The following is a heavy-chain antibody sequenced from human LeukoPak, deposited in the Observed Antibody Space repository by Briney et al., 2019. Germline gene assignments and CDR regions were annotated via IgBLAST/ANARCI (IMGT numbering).Heavy chain of an antibody. CDR1: GGSISSYY. V-gene: IGHV4-59*01. D-gene: IGHD3-3*01. CDR2: IYYSGST. CDR3: ARYYDFRWFDP. J-gene: IGHJ5*02. Sequence: SETLSLTCTVSGGSISSYYWSWIRQPPGKGLEWIGYIYYSGSTNYNPSLKSRVTISVDTSKNQSSLKLSSVTAADTAVYYCARYYDFRWFDPWGQGTLVTVSS.